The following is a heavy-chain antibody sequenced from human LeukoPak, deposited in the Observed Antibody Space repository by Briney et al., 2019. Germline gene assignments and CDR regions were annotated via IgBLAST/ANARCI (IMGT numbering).Heavy chain of an antibody. J-gene: IGHJ4*02. V-gene: IGHV3-23*01. CDR2: IGGSGTST. Sequence: GSLRLSCVGSGFTFSSYDISWVRQAPGKGLEWVSTIGGSGTSTYYADSVKGRFTISRDNSKNTLYLQMNSLRAEDTAVYYCAKVSQGSAWYYFGYWGQGTLVTVSS. CDR1: GFTFSSYD. CDR3: AKVSQGSAWYYFGY. D-gene: IGHD6-19*01.